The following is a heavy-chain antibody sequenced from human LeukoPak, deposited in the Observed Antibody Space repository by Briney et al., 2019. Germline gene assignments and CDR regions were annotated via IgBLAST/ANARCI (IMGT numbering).Heavy chain of an antibody. CDR3: ARDQLVVGADFDY. CDR2: ISPSSSYI. D-gene: IGHD1-26*01. Sequence: GGSLRLSCAASGFTFSNYNMNWVRQAPGKGLEGVSAISPSSSYIYYADSMKGRFTISRDNAKNSLYLQMNSLRAEDTAVYYCARDQLVVGADFDYWGQGTLVTVSS. J-gene: IGHJ4*02. CDR1: GFTFSNYN. V-gene: IGHV3-21*01.